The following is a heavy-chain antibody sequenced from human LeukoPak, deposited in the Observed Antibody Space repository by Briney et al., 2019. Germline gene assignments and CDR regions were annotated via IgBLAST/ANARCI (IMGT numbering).Heavy chain of an antibody. CDR3: ARDILTGSQSRFQH. CDR2: ISSSSSTI. CDR1: GFTFSSYS. Sequence: GGSLRLSCAASGFTFSSYSMTWVRQAPGKGLEWISYISSSSSTIYYADPMKGRFTISRDNAKNSLYLQMNSLRAEDTAVYYCARDILTGSQSRFQHWGQGTLVTVSS. D-gene: IGHD3-9*01. V-gene: IGHV3-48*04. J-gene: IGHJ1*01.